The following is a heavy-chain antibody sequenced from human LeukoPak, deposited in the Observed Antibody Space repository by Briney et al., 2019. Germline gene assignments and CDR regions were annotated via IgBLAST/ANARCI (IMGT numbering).Heavy chain of an antibody. D-gene: IGHD3-10*01. J-gene: IGHJ5*02. CDR1: GFTFSSYG. Sequence: PGGSLRLSCAASGFTFSSYGMSWVRQAPGKGLEWVSAISGSGGSTYYADSVKGRFTISRDNSKNTLYLQMNSLRAEDTAVYYCARGDYYGSGSYDRFDPWGQGTLVTVSS. CDR2: ISGSGGST. V-gene: IGHV3-23*01. CDR3: ARGDYYGSGSYDRFDP.